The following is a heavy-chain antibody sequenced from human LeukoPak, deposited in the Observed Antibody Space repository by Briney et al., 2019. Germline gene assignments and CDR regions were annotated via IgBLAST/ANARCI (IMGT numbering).Heavy chain of an antibody. CDR2: ISSSSSYI. Sequence: PGGSLRLSCAASGFTFSSYSMNWVRQAPGKGLEWVSSISSSSSYIYYAGSVKGRFTISRDNAKNSLYLQMNSLRAEDTAVYYCARATYYYDSSGYYFNDAFDIWGQGTMVTVSS. CDR3: ARATYYYDSSGYYFNDAFDI. CDR1: GFTFSSYS. D-gene: IGHD3-22*01. J-gene: IGHJ3*02. V-gene: IGHV3-21*01.